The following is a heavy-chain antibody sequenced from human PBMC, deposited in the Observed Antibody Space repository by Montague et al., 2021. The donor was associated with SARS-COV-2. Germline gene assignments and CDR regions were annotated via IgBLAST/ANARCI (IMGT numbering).Heavy chain of an antibody. V-gene: IGHV4-59*01. D-gene: IGHD3-3*01. CDR3: AGTYYDFWSGFIHYYYMDV. Sequence: ETLLTCTVSGGSISSYYWSWIRQPPGKGLEWIGYIYYSGSTNYNPSLKSRVTISVDTSKNQFSLKLSSVTAADTAVYYCAGTYYDFWSGFIHYYYMDVWGKGTTVTVSS. CDR2: IYYSGST. CDR1: GGSISSYY. J-gene: IGHJ6*03.